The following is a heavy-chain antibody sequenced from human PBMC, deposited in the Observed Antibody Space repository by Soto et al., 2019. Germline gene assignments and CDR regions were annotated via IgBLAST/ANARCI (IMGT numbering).Heavy chain of an antibody. D-gene: IGHD1-7*01. CDR1: GFTFSDSA. Sequence: QSGGSLRLSCATSGFTFSDSAMHWVRQSSGNGLEWVGRIRSRSNSYVTAYAASVRGRFTISRDDSKNTAYLQMMRLKTEDTAVYYCTRSVTGTTAHFDYWGQGILVTVSS. CDR3: TRSVTGTTAHFDY. J-gene: IGHJ4*02. CDR2: IRSRSNSYVT. V-gene: IGHV3-73*01.